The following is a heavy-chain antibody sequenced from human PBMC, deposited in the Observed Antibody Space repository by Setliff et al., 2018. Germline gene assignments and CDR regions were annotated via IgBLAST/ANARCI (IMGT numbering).Heavy chain of an antibody. J-gene: IGHJ6*02. CDR3: ARFRVSSGGYNYYAMDV. V-gene: IGHV1-18*01. Sequence: ASVKVSCKASGYTYTNYGITWVRQAPGQGLEWMGWINNYNTNTNYAQKLQDRVTITTDTSTTTVYMELRGLKSDDTATYYCARFRVSSGGYNYYAMDVWGQGTTVTVSS. D-gene: IGHD1-26*01. CDR2: INNYNTNT. CDR1: GYTYTNYG.